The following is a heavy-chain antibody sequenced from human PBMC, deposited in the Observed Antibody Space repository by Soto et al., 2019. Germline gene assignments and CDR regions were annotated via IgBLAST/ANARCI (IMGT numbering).Heavy chain of an antibody. CDR2: IYYSGST. D-gene: IGHD3-10*01. CDR3: ARQDYYRKVDY. J-gene: IGHJ4*02. Sequence: TLSLTCTVSGGSISSYYWSWIRQPPGKGLEWIGYIYYSGSTNYNPSLKSRVTISVDTSKNQFSLKLSSVTAADTAVYYCARQDYYRKVDYWGQGTLVTVSS. V-gene: IGHV4-59*08. CDR1: GGSISSYY.